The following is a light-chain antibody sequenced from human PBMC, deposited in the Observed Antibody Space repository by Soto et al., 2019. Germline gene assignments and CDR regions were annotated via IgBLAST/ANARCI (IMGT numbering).Light chain of an antibody. CDR3: QSYDNSLSGSNV. CDR1: SSNIGANYD. J-gene: IGLJ1*01. Sequence: QSVLTQPPSVSGAPGQRVTISCTGSSSNIGANYDVHWYQQRPGTAPKLLIFGNSNRPSGVPDRFSGSKSGTSASLAITGLQAEDEGDYYCQSYDNSLSGSNVFGTGTKLTVL. CDR2: GNS. V-gene: IGLV1-40*01.